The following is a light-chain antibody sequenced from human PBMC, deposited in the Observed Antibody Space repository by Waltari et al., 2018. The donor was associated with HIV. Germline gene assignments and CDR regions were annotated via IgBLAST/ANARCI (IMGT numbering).Light chain of an antibody. V-gene: IGLV1-40*01. Sequence: QSVLTQPPSVSGAPGQRVTISCTGSSSNIGAGYDVHWYQQLPGKAPKLLIYDTTNRPSGVPDRISGSKSGTSASLAITGLQAEDEADYYCQSYDSSLSGYVFGTGTKVTVL. CDR2: DTT. CDR1: SSNIGAGYD. CDR3: QSYDSSLSGYV. J-gene: IGLJ1*01.